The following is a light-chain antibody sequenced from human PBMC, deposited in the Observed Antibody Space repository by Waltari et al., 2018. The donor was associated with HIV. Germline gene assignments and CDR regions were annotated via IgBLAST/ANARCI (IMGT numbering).Light chain of an antibody. Sequence: LTQPASVSGSPGQSITISCTGPSTDVGSYNLVSWYQHKRGQAPLVVIYKDTERPSGIPERFSGSSSGTIVTLTISGVQAEDEADYYCQSADSSATYRVFGRGTKLTVL. CDR2: KDT. V-gene: IGLV3-25*03. J-gene: IGLJ3*02. CDR1: STDVGSY. CDR3: QSADSSATYRV.